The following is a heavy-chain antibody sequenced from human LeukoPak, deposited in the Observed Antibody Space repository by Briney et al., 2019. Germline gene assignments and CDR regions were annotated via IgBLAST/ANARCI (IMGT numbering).Heavy chain of an antibody. D-gene: IGHD6-13*01. Sequence: GGSLRLSCAASGFTFSRYAMSWVRQAPGKGLEWVSAIDGSGGSTYYADSVKGRFTISRDNSKNTLYLQMNSLRAEDTAVYYCAKRYSSSSQRVYYFDYWGQGTLVTVSS. CDR1: GFTFSRYA. CDR3: AKRYSSSSQRVYYFDY. J-gene: IGHJ4*02. V-gene: IGHV3-23*01. CDR2: IDGSGGST.